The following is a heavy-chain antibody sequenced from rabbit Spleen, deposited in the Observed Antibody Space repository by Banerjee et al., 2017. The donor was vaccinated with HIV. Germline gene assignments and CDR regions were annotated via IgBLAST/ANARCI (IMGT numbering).Heavy chain of an antibody. CDR3: ARDSGTSFSTYGMDL. D-gene: IGHD8-1*01. Sequence: QSLEESGGDLVKPGASLTLTCTASGVSFSSNHYMCWVRQAPGKGLEWIACIYPGGSGNTYSATWAKGRFTISKASSTTVTLQMTSLTVADTATYFCARDSGTSFSTYGMDLWGPGTLVTVS. V-gene: IGHV1S40*01. J-gene: IGHJ6*01. CDR2: IYPGGSGNT. CDR1: GVSFSSNHY.